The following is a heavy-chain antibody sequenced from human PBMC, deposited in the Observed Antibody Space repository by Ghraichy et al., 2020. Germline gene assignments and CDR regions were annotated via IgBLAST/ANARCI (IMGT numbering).Heavy chain of an antibody. CDR2: IYTSGSN. CDR3: ARERKGTFSGWYFDL. V-gene: IGHV4-61*02. J-gene: IGHJ2*01. CDR1: GGSISSGTYY. Sequence: SETLSLTCTVSGGSISSGTYYWSWIRQPAGRGLEWIGRIYTSGSNNYNPSLKSRVTMSVDTSKNQFSLKLSSVTAADTAVYYCARERKGTFSGWYFDLWGRGTLVTVSS.